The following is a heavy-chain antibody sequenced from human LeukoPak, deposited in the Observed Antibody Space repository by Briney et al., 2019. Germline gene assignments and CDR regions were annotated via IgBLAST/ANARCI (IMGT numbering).Heavy chain of an antibody. V-gene: IGHV4-31*03. D-gene: IGHD2/OR15-2a*01. CDR3: ARSRMRHAFDI. Sequence: SETLSLTCTVSGGSISSGGYYWSWIRQHPGKGLEWIGYIYYSGSTYHNPSLKSRVTISVDTSKNQFSLKLSSVTAADTAVYYCARSRMRHAFDIWGQGTMVTVSS. J-gene: IGHJ3*02. CDR1: GGSISSGGYY. CDR2: IYYSGST.